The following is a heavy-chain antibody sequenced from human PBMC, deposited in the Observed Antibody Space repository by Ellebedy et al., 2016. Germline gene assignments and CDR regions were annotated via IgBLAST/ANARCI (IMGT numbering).Heavy chain of an antibody. Sequence: SETLSLXXTVSGCSISSGSYYWSWIRQPAGKGLDWLGRIYTSGSTNYNPSLKSRVTMSVDTSKNQFSLKLSSVTAADTAVYYCAMEFFGEFTHNWFDPWGEGTLVTVSS. CDR2: IYTSGST. J-gene: IGHJ5*02. CDR3: AMEFFGEFTHNWFDP. V-gene: IGHV4-61*02. D-gene: IGHD3-10*01. CDR1: GCSISSGSYY.